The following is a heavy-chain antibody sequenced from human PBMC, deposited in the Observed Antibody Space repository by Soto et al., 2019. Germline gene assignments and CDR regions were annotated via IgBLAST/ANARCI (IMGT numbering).Heavy chain of an antibody. CDR1: GYECTNSW. Sequence: SLKISGKASGYECTNSWIAWLGQTPVKGLEWMGIIFPGDSDTRYNPSFQGQVTISVDNSITTAYLRWSSLKASDTATYFCARHPSKWFDDTSYYYSFDSWAPRTLVTVCS. D-gene: IGHD3-10*01. V-gene: IGHV5-51*01. CDR2: IFPGDSDT. J-gene: IGHJ4*02. CDR3: ARHPSKWFDDTSYYYSFDS.